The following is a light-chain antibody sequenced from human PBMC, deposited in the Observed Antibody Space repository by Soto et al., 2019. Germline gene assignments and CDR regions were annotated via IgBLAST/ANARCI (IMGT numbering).Light chain of an antibody. Sequence: QSVLTQPPSVSGAPGQRVTISCSGSSSNFGAGYAVQWYQQLPGTAPKLLIYGDNKRPSGIPDRFSGSKSGTSATLGITGFQTGDEADYYCGSWDSSLSAYVFGTGTKVTVL. CDR3: GSWDSSLSAYV. V-gene: IGLV1-51*01. J-gene: IGLJ1*01. CDR2: GDN. CDR1: SSNFGAGY.